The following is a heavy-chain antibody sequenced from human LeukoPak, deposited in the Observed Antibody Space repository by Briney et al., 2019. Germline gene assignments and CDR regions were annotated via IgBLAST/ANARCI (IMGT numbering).Heavy chain of an antibody. J-gene: IGHJ6*02. Sequence: PGRSLRLSCAASGFTFSSYGMHWVRQAPGKGLEWVAVISYYGSNKYYADSVKGRFTISRDNSKNTLYLQMNSLRDEDTAVYYCAKDVSSWYDFGYDYYGMDVWGQGTTVTVSS. CDR2: ISYYGSNK. CDR3: AKDVSSWYDFGYDYYGMDV. V-gene: IGHV3-30*18. D-gene: IGHD6-13*01. CDR1: GFTFSSYG.